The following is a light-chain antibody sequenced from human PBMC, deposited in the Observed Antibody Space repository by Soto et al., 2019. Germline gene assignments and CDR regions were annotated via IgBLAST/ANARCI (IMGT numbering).Light chain of an antibody. CDR3: QHYAGGSRIT. V-gene: IGKV3-20*01. Sequence: EIVMTQSPGTLSLSPGERATLSCSASQSVSSRLAWYQQKPGQAPRLLISGASSRATGIPDRFSGSGFGTDFTLTISRLEPEDFALYYCQHYAGGSRITFGQGTRLENK. CDR2: GAS. CDR1: QSVSSR. J-gene: IGKJ5*01.